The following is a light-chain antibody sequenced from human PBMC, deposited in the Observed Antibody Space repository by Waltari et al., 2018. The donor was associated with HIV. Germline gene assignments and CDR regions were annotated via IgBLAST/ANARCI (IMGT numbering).Light chain of an antibody. V-gene: IGLV1-44*01. Sequence: QSVLTQPPSASRTPGQRVTISRSGSSPNIGRNSVNWYQQLPGTAPKLLIYNNNERPSGVPDRFSGSRSGTSASLAISGLQSEDEADYYCAAWDDSLSGRVFGGGTKLTVL. J-gene: IGLJ2*01. CDR1: SPNIGRNS. CDR3: AAWDDSLSGRV. CDR2: NNN.